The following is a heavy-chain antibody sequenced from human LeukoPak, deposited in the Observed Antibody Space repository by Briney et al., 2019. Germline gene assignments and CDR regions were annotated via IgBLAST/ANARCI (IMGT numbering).Heavy chain of an antibody. CDR1: GLSFSSDW. CDR2: INSDGSRT. D-gene: IGHD3-10*01. CDR3: VPFSGDLINLDY. Sequence: PGGSLRLSCAASGLSFSSDWMHWVRQAPGKGLVWVSRINSDGSRTNYADSVRGRFTISRDNAKNTLYLQMSSLRAEDTAVYYCVPFSGDLINLDYWGPGTLVTVSS. J-gene: IGHJ4*02. V-gene: IGHV3-74*01.